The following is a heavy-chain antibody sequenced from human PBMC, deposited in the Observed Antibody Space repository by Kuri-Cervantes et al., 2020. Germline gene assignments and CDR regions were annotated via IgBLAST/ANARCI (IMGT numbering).Heavy chain of an antibody. Sequence: SETLSLTCTVSGGSISSYYWSWIRQPPGKGLEWIGEINHSGSTNYNPSLKSRVTISVDTSKNQFSLKLSPVTAAETAVYYCAGGADSGYETTRGYFDYWGQGTLVTVSS. J-gene: IGHJ4*02. CDR1: GGSISSYY. D-gene: IGHD5-12*01. V-gene: IGHV4-34*01. CDR2: INHSGST. CDR3: AGGADSGYETTRGYFDY.